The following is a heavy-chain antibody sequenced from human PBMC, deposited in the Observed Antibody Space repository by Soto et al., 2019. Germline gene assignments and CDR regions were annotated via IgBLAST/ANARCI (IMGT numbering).Heavy chain of an antibody. J-gene: IGHJ4*02. Sequence: QVQLVESGGGVVQPGRSLRLSCAASXFTFSSYGMHWVRQAPGKGLGWVAVISYDGSNKYYADSVKGRFTIFKDNSKNTLYLQMNSLRAEDTAVYYCAKDLHFIEIVATSYLLEYWGQGTLVTVSS. CDR1: XFTFSSYG. D-gene: IGHD5-12*01. V-gene: IGHV3-30*18. CDR3: AKDLHFIEIVATSYLLEY. CDR2: ISYDGSNK.